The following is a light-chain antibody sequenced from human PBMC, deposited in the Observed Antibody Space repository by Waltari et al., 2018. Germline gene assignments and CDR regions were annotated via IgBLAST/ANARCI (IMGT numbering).Light chain of an antibody. CDR1: QSISTW. Sequence: DIPMTQSPSTLSASVGDIVTLTCRASQSISTWLAWYQQKPGRAPKLLIYKASSLESGAPSRFSGSGSGTEFTLTISSLQPDDFATYYCQQYSSFPRTFGQGTKVEIK. V-gene: IGKV1-5*03. CDR2: KAS. J-gene: IGKJ1*01. CDR3: QQYSSFPRT.